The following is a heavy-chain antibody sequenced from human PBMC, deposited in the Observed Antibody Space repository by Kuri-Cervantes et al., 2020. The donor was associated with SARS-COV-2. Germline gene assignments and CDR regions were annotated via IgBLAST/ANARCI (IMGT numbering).Heavy chain of an antibody. V-gene: IGHV4-39*01. J-gene: IGHJ5*02. D-gene: IGHD3-22*01. Sequence: SETLSLTCTVSGGSISSSSYYWGWIRQPPGKGLEWIVSIYYSGSTYYNPSLKSRVTISVDTSRNQFSLKLSSVTAADTAVYYCARLIYYDNSGYYPSWFDPWGQGSLVTVSS. CDR1: GGSISSSSYY. CDR2: IYYSGST. CDR3: ARLIYYDNSGYYPSWFDP.